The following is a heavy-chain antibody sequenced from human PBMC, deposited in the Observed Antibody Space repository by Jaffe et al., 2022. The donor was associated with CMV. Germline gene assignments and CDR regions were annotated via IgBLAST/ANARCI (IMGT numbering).Heavy chain of an antibody. CDR1: GFIFSTYA. CDR2: LTGSGLST. V-gene: IGHV3-23*01. CDR3: VTEGYLSRGVIIDFFDH. J-gene: IGHJ4*02. D-gene: IGHD3-10*01. Sequence: EVQLLESGGGLVQPGGSLRLSCAASGFIFSTYAMSWVRQAPGKGLEWVSALTGSGLSTYYAESVKGRFTISRDNSKNTLFLQMNSLRAEDTAQYYCVTEGYLSRGVIIDFFDHWGQGTLVTVSS.